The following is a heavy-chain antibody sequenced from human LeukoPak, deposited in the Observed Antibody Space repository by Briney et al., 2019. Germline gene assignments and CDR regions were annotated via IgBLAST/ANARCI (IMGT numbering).Heavy chain of an antibody. Sequence: SVKVSCKASGGTFSSYAISWVRQASGQGLEWMGGIIPIFGTANYAQKFQGRVTITADESTSTAYMELSSLRSEDTAVYYCARAISGWYQWFDPWGQGTLVTVSS. D-gene: IGHD6-19*01. CDR2: IIPIFGTA. CDR3: ARAISGWYQWFDP. J-gene: IGHJ5*02. V-gene: IGHV1-69*13. CDR1: GGTFSSYA.